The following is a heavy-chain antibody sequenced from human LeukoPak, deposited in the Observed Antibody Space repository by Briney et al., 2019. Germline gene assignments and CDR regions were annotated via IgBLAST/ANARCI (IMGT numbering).Heavy chain of an antibody. CDR3: ARDQNYDFWSGYYPLDY. V-gene: IGHV1-18*01. D-gene: IGHD3-3*01. Sequence: ASMKVSCKASGYTFTSYGISWVRQAPGQGLEWMGWISAYNGNTNYAQKLQGRVTMTTDTSTSTAYMELRSLRSDDTAVYYCARDQNYDFWSGYYPLDYWGQGTLVTVSS. J-gene: IGHJ4*02. CDR1: GYTFTSYG. CDR2: ISAYNGNT.